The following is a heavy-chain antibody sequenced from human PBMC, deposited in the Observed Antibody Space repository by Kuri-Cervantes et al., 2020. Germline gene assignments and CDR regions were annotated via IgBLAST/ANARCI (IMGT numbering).Heavy chain of an antibody. CDR3: AWVSAGARGSDY. CDR1: GFTFDDYA. D-gene: IGHD1-26*01. Sequence: GGSLRLSCAASGFTFDDYAMHWVRQAPGKGLEWVSGISWNSGSIGYADSVKGRFTISRDNAKKYLFLQMNGLRAEDTAVYYCAWVSAGARGSDYWGQGTLVTVSS. J-gene: IGHJ4*02. V-gene: IGHV3-9*01. CDR2: ISWNSGSI.